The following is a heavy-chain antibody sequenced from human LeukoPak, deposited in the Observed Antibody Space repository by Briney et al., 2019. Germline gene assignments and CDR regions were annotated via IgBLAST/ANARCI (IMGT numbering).Heavy chain of an antibody. CDR3: AKEGLYSSGWYGYFDY. Sequence: GGSLRLSCAASGFTFSTYALNWVRQAPGKGLEWVSAISGSGGSTYYADSVKGRFTISRDNSKNTLYLQMNSLRAEDTAVYYCAKEGLYSSGWYGYFDYWGQGTLVTVSS. D-gene: IGHD6-19*01. V-gene: IGHV3-23*01. CDR2: ISGSGGST. CDR1: GFTFSTYA. J-gene: IGHJ4*02.